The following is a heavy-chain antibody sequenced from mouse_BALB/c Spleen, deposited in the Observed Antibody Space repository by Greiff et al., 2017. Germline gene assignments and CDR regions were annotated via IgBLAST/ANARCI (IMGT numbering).Heavy chain of an antibody. CDR1: GFTFSSFG. CDR3: ARSEATGHFDY. J-gene: IGHJ2*01. D-gene: IGHD3-3*01. CDR2: ISSGSSTI. Sequence: EVHLVESGGGLVQPGGSRKLSCAASGFTFSSFGMHWVRQAPEKGLEWVAYISSGSSTIYYADTVKGRFTISRDNPKNTLFLQMTSLRSEDTAMYYCARSEATGHFDYWGQGTTLTVSS. V-gene: IGHV5-17*02.